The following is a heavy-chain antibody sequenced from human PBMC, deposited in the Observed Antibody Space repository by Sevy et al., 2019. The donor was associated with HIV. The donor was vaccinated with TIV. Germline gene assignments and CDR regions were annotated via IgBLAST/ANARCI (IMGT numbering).Heavy chain of an antibody. J-gene: IGHJ4*02. CDR1: GFTFSSYS. CDR2: ISSRSSYT. D-gene: IGHD3-10*01. CDR3: ARDYGGVRGVLNYATTRYYFDY. Sequence: GGSLRLSCAASGFTFSSYSMNWVRQAPGKGLEWVSSISSRSSYTYYADSVKGRFTISRDNAKNSLYLQMNSLRAEDTAVYSRARDYGGVRGVLNYATTRYYFDYWGQGTLVTVSS. V-gene: IGHV3-21*01.